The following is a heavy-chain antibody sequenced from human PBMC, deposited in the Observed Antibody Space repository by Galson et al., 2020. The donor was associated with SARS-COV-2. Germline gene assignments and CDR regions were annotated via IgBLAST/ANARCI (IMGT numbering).Heavy chain of an antibody. V-gene: IGHV3-30*18. J-gene: IGHJ4*02. CDR1: GLTFSSYG. CDR2: ISSDGSNK. Sequence: TGGSLRLSCAASGLTFSSYGMHWVRQAQGKGLEWVAVISSDGSNKYYAASVKGRFPISRDNSKNTLYLQMNSLRAEDTAVYYCAKDRPYAYVWGSLDYWGQGNLVTVSS. D-gene: IGHD3-16*01. CDR3: AKDRPYAYVWGSLDY.